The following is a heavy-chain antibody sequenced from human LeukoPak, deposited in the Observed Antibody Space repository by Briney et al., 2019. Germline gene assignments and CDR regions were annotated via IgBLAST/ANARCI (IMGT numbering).Heavy chain of an antibody. V-gene: IGHV3-9*01. J-gene: IGHJ3*02. Sequence: GGSLRLSCAASGFTFDDYAMHWVRQAPGMGLEWVSGFSWNSGNIGYADSVKGRFTISRDNAKNSLYLQMNSLRAEDTALYYCAKDKYSSSSGSFDIWGQGTMVTVSS. D-gene: IGHD6-6*01. CDR2: FSWNSGNI. CDR3: AKDKYSSSSGSFDI. CDR1: GFTFDDYA.